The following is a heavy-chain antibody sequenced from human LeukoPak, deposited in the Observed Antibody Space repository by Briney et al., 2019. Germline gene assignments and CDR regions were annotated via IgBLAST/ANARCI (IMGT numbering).Heavy chain of an antibody. Sequence: GGSLRLSCAASGFTFSSYGMHWVRQAPGKGLEWVAFIRYDGSNKYYADSVKGRFTISRDNSKNTLYLQMNSLRAEDTAVYYCAKIVSEGVVVPAAIQDYFDYWGQGTLVTVSS. CDR3: AKIVSEGVVVPAAIQDYFDY. J-gene: IGHJ4*02. V-gene: IGHV3-30*02. D-gene: IGHD2-2*02. CDR1: GFTFSSYG. CDR2: IRYDGSNK.